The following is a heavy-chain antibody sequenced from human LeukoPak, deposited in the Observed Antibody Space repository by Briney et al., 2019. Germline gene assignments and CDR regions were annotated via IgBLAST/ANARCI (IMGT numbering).Heavy chain of an antibody. Sequence: GASVKVSCKASGYTFGSYGISWVRQAPGQGLEWMGWINTYNGNTNYAQKLQGRVTMTTDTSTSTAYMELRSLRSDDTAVYYCARDKFYDYVWGSYRQNWFDPWGQGTLVTVSS. CDR1: GYTFGSYG. V-gene: IGHV1-18*01. CDR2: INTYNGNT. D-gene: IGHD3-16*02. CDR3: ARDKFYDYVWGSYRQNWFDP. J-gene: IGHJ5*02.